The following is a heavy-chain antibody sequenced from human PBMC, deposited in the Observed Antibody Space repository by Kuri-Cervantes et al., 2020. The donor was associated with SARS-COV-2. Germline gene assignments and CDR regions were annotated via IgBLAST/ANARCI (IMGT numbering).Heavy chain of an antibody. CDR3: ARGPEQNCSGGSCYSGEDFDY. J-gene: IGHJ4*02. Sequence: SETLSLTYTVSGGSISSYYWSWIRQPPGKGLEWIGYIYYSGSTNYNPSLKSRVTTSVDTSKNQFSLKLSSVTAADTAVYYCARGPEQNCSGGSCYSGEDFDYWGQGTLVTVSS. CDR2: IYYSGST. V-gene: IGHV4-59*12. D-gene: IGHD2-15*01. CDR1: GGSISSYY.